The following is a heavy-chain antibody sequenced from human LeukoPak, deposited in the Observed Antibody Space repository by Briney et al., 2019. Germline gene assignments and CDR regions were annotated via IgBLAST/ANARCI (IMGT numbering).Heavy chain of an antibody. CDR2: ISYDGSNK. CDR3: ARDGGGPYYYDSSGYYSD. V-gene: IGHV3-30*01. D-gene: IGHD3-22*01. Sequence: PGGSLRLSCAASGFTFSSYAMHWVRQAPGKGLEWVAVISYDGSNKYYADSVKGRFTISGDNSKNTLYLQMNSLRAEDTAVYYCARDGGGPYYYDSSGYYSDWGQGTLVTVSS. CDR1: GFTFSSYA. J-gene: IGHJ4*02.